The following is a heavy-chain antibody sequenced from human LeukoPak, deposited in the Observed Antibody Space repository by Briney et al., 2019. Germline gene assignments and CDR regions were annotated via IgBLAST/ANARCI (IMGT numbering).Heavy chain of an antibody. CDR3: ARAGYCSGGSCYAY. Sequence: GGSLRLSCAASGFTFSSYEMNWVRQAPGKGLEWVSYISSNGSTIYYADSVKGRFTISRDNSRNTLYLQMNSLRVEDTAVYYCARAGYCSGGSCYAYWGQGTLVTVSS. V-gene: IGHV3-48*03. D-gene: IGHD2-15*01. J-gene: IGHJ4*02. CDR1: GFTFSSYE. CDR2: ISSNGSTI.